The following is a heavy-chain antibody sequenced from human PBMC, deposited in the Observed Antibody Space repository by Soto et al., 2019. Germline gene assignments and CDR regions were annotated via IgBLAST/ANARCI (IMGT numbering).Heavy chain of an antibody. CDR1: GGSFSGYY. CDR2: INHSGST. D-gene: IGHD5-12*01. V-gene: IGHV4-34*01. J-gene: IGHJ4*02. CDR3: ARDEDVYSGYVFDD. Sequence: SETLSLTCAVYGGSFSGYYWSWIRQPPGKGLEWIGEINHSGSTNYNPSLKSRVTISVDTSKNQFSLKLSSVTAADTAVYYCARDEDVYSGYVFDDWGQGTLVTVSS.